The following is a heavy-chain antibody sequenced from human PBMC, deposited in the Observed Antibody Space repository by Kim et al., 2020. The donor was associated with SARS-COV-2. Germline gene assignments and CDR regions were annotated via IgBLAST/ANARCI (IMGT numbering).Heavy chain of an antibody. V-gene: IGHV3-23*01. CDR3: AKDSYASGYYACCYYMDV. J-gene: IGHJ6*03. CDR1: GFTFSSYA. D-gene: IGHD3-3*01. Sequence: GGSLRLSCAASGFTFSSYAMSWVRQAPGKGLEWVSAISGSGGSTYYADSVKGRFTISRDNSKNTLYLQMNSLRAEDTAVYYCAKDSYASGYYACCYYMDVWGKGTTVTVSS. CDR2: ISGSGGST.